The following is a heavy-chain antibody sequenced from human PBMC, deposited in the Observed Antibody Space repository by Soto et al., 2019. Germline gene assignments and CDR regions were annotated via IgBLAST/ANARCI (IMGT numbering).Heavy chain of an antibody. CDR3: ARTQAAPTPRGWFAP. D-gene: IGHD6-6*01. CDR1: GGSVSSGSYY. CDR2: IYYSGST. V-gene: IGHV4-61*01. Sequence: QVQLQESGPGLVKPSETLSLTCTVSGGSVSSGSYYWSWIRQPPGKGLDWIGYIYYSGSTNYNPSLKSRVTIPVDTSKNQFSRKRSSVTAADTAVYYCARTQAAPTPRGWFAPWGQGTLVTVSS. J-gene: IGHJ5*02.